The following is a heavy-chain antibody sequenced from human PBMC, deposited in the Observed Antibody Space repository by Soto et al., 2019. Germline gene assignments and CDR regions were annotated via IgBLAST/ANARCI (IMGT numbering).Heavy chain of an antibody. CDR1: GSSLTTTHW. V-gene: IGHV4-4*02. J-gene: IGHJ4*02. CDR2: IYRSGST. CDR3: ARTVRSYSWSYFDD. Sequence: SETLSLTCAVSGSSLTTTHWWSWVRQSPGKGLEWIGEIYRSGSTKYNPSLKSRVSMSLDKSKNEFSLNLKSVTAADTAVYYCARTVRSYSWSYFDDWGQGTMVTVSA. D-gene: IGHD4-4*01.